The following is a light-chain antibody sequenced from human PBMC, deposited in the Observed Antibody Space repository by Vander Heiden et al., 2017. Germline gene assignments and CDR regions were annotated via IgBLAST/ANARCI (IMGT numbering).Light chain of an antibody. CDR3: QQYDSLPQT. CDR2: GVS. Sequence: EIVLTQSPGTLSLSPGERGTLFCRASQSVSSNYLAWYQHKPGQAPRLLIYGVSNRATGIPDRFSGSGSGTDFTLTITRLEPEDFAVYYCQQYDSLPQTFGQGTKVETK. J-gene: IGKJ1*01. CDR1: QSVSSNY. V-gene: IGKV3-20*01.